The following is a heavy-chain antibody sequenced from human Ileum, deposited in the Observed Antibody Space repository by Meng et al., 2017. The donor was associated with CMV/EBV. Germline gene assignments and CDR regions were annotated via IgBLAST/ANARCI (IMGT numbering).Heavy chain of an antibody. CDR1: GDSISSGHYY. CDR3: ARVWGIAVRPLDY. J-gene: IGHJ4*02. CDR2: IHDSGST. V-gene: IGHV4-30-4*01. D-gene: IGHD6-6*01. Sequence: QVQLQEQGPGLGQPSQTLSLTCTVSGDSISSGHYYWSGIRQTPGKGLEWIGHIHDSGSTYYNPSPQNRVTISVDTSKNQFSLKLSSVTAADTAVYYCARVWGIAVRPLDYWGQGTLVTVSS.